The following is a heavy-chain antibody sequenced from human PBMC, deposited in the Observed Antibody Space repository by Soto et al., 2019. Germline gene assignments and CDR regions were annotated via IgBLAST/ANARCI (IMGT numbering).Heavy chain of an antibody. CDR1: GGTLSSYA. D-gene: IGHD6-19*01. Sequence: SVKVSCKASGGTLSSYAMSWVRQAPGQGLEWMGGIIPIFGTANYAQKFQGRVTITADESTSTAYMELSSLRSEDTAVYYCASSGWPPLGAFDIWGQGTMVTVSS. J-gene: IGHJ3*02. V-gene: IGHV1-69*13. CDR3: ASSGWPPLGAFDI. CDR2: IIPIFGTA.